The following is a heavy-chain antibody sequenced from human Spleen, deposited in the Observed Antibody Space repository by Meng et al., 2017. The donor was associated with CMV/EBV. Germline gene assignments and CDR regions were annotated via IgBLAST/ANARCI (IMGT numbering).Heavy chain of an antibody. CDR1: GFTFRRYT. V-gene: IGHV3-43*01. D-gene: IGHD2-2*01. CDR3: AKQGYCSSTTCHANFDY. Sequence: GGSLRLSCAASGFTFRRYTMHWVRQAPGKGLEWVSLISWDGDITYYADSVKGRSTISRDNSKSSLYLQLNSLRTEDTALYYCAKQGYCSSTTCHANFDYWGQGTLVTVSS. J-gene: IGHJ4*02. CDR2: ISWDGDIT.